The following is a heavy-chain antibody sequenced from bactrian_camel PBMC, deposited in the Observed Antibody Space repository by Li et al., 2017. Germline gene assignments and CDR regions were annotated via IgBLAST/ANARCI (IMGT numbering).Heavy chain of an antibody. CDR3: AADRLACLTPMPRPMSPSAYNL. V-gene: IGHV3S45*01. D-gene: IGHD1*01. J-gene: IGHJ4*01. CDR1: GDDFGRLS. Sequence: HVQLVESGGGSVQAGGSLTLSCKVSGDDFGRLSMAWFRQAPGKEREGVAMIYTGGTPTYYGDSVKGRFTISRDDAKNTVYLQMNSLKPEDTAMYYCAADRLACLTPMPRPMSPSAYNLWGQGTQVTVS. CDR2: IYTGGTPT.